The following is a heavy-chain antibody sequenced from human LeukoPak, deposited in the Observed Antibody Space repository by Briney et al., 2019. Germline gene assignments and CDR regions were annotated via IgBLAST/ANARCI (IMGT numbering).Heavy chain of an antibody. CDR1: GGSISSYY. CDR3: ARDRDRKFITMVRGAYMDV. J-gene: IGHJ6*03. CDR2: SYYSGST. Sequence: SETLSLTCTVSGGSISSYYWGWIRQPPGKGLEWIGSSYYSGSTYYNPSLKSRVTISVDTSKNQFSLKLSSVTAADTAVYYCARDRDRKFITMVRGAYMDVWGKGTTVTVSS. V-gene: IGHV4-39*07. D-gene: IGHD3-10*01.